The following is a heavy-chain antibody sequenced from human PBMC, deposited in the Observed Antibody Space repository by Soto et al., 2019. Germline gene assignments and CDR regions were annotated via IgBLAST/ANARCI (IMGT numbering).Heavy chain of an antibody. CDR2: VYYSGST. CDR1: GGSISSGGYY. D-gene: IGHD6-6*01. CDR3: ARSIAATAGAFDI. V-gene: IGHV4-31*03. J-gene: IGHJ3*02. Sequence: KTSETVSLTCTVSGGSISSGGYYWSWIRQHPGKGLEWIGYVYYSGSTYYNPSLKSRVTISVDTSKNQFSLKLSSVTAADTAVYYCARSIAATAGAFDIWGQGTMVTVSS.